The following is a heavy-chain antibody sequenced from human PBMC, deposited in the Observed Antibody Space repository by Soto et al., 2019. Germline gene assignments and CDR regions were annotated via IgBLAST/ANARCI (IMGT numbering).Heavy chain of an antibody. CDR3: ARVYSGYDSDYFDY. CDR2: IYCSGST. CDR1: GGSISSYY. J-gene: IGHJ4*02. D-gene: IGHD5-12*01. Sequence: SETLSLTCTVSGGSISSYYWSWIRQPPGKGLEWIGYIYCSGSTNYNPSLKSRVTISVDTSKNQFSLKLSSVTAADTAVYYCARVYSGYDSDYFDYWGQGTLVTVSS. V-gene: IGHV4-59*01.